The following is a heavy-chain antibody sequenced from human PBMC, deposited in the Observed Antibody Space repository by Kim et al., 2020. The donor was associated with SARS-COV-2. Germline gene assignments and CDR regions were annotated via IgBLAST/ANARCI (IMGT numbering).Heavy chain of an antibody. CDR1: GFIFDSFA. Sequence: GGSLRLSCAASGFIFDSFAMSWVRQAPGKGLEWVSTISRTATTTYYTDSVKGRFTISRDNSKNTLYLQVNSLRAEDTAVYYCTKNAGRGASYFDYWGQGT. V-gene: IGHV3-23*01. CDR2: ISRTATTT. D-gene: IGHD3-10*01. CDR3: TKNAGRGASYFDY. J-gene: IGHJ4*02.